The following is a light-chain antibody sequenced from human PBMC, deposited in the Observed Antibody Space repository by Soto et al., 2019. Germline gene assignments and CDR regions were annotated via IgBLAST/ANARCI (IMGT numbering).Light chain of an antibody. CDR2: DSD. CDR3: GTWDSSLSAGV. V-gene: IGLV1-51*01. Sequence: QSVLTQAPSASETPGQRVTISCSGSTSNIGNNYVSWYQQLPGTAPKLLIFDSDKRPSGIPDRFSGSKSGTSATLGITGLQTGDEADYYCGTWDSSLSAGVFGEGTKLTVL. J-gene: IGLJ3*02. CDR1: TSNIGNNY.